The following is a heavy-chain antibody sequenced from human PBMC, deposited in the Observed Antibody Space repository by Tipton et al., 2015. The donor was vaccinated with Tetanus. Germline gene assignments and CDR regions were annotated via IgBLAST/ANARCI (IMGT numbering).Heavy chain of an antibody. CDR2: VYYTGST. D-gene: IGHD3-22*01. Sequence: GLVKPSETLSLTCTVSGGSMSTYYWSWIRQPPGKGLEWIGYVYYTGSTDYNPSLKSRVTISTDKSKNQVSLRLNSVTAADTAVYFCARIRYYPDSSAFLSDYWGRGIRVTVSS. J-gene: IGHJ4*02. V-gene: IGHV4-59*12. CDR1: GGSMSTYY. CDR3: ARIRYYPDSSAFLSDY.